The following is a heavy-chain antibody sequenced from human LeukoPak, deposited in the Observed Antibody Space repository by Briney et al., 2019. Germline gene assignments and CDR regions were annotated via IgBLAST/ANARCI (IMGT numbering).Heavy chain of an antibody. CDR3: ARDYFGSGSSGAFYSGIDV. CDR1: GYSFTSFD. J-gene: IGHJ6*02. Sequence: ASVKVSCKASGYSFTSFDINWVRQATGLGLEWMGWMNPNSGKTGYTQKSQGRLTLTRNTSVSTAYMELSSLISEDTAVYYCARDYFGSGSSGAFYSGIDVWGQGTTVTVSS. CDR2: MNPNSGKT. D-gene: IGHD3-10*01. V-gene: IGHV1-8*01.